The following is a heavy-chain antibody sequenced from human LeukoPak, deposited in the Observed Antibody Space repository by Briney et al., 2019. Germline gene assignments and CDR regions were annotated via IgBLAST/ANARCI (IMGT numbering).Heavy chain of an antibody. D-gene: IGHD5-12*01. CDR2: ISSSGSV. J-gene: IGHJ4*02. CDR3: ARIPLGYSGAYYFDY. Sequence: SETLSLTCTVSRGSISGSIRSCYWRWLRQPPGKGLEWIGYISSSGSVNDNPSLRSRVTISVDTSKNQFFLNLSSVSAADTAVYYCARIPLGYSGAYYFDYWGQGTLVTVSP. CDR1: RGSISGSIRSCY. V-gene: IGHV4-61*05.